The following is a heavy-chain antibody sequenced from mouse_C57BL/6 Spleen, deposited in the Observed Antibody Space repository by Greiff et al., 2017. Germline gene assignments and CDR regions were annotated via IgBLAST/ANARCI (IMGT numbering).Heavy chain of an antibody. J-gene: IGHJ3*01. V-gene: IGHV1-54*01. CDR3: ARGDWFAY. CDR2: INPGSGGT. CDR1: GYAFTNYL. Sequence: VKLQESGAELVRPGTSVKVSCKASGYAFTNYLIEWVKQRPGQGLEWIGVINPGSGGTNYNEKFKGKATLTADKSSSTAYMQLSSLTSEDSAVYFCARGDWFAYWGQGTLVTVSA.